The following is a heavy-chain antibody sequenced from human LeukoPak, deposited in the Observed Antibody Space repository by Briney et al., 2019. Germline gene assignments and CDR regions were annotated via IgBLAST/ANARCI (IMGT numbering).Heavy chain of an antibody. V-gene: IGHV4-61*02. D-gene: IGHD5-18*01. J-gene: IGHJ4*02. Sequence: SQTLSLTCTVSGGSIRSGSYYWSWIRQSAGKGLEWIGRIYISGSTKYNPSLKSRVTISVDTSKNQFSLKLSSVTAADTAVDYCARDLVDTVMSHLVLFDYWGQGTLVTVSS. CDR1: GGSIRSGSYY. CDR2: IYISGST. CDR3: ARDLVDTVMSHLVLFDY.